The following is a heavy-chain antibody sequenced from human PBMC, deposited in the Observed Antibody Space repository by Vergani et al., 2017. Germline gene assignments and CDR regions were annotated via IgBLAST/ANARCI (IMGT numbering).Heavy chain of an antibody. CDR3: ARTRXSSWYRAYNWFDP. CDR1: GFSLSNARMG. CDR2: IFSNDEK. V-gene: IGHV2-26*01. Sequence: QVTLKESGPVLVKPTETLSLTCTVSGFSLSNARMGVSWIRQPPGKALEWLAHIFSNDEKSYSTSMKSRLTISKDTSKSQVVLTMTNMDPVDTATYYCARTRXSSWYRAYNWFDPWGQGTLVTVSS. J-gene: IGHJ5*02. D-gene: IGHD6-13*01.